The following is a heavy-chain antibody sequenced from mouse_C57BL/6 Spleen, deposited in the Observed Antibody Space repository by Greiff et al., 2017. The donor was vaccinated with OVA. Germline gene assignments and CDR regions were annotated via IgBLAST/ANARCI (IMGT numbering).Heavy chain of an antibody. CDR1: GYPFPDHT. CDR2: ISPRDCST. Sequence: QLQLTQSDAELVKPGASVKLSCKVSGYPFPDHTIHLMKPRPDPGLEWIGYISPRDCSTKYNEKFKGKSTLTAEKSSSTDYRQLNSLTSEDSAVYFCAWDYDYDAFAYWGQGTLVTVSA. J-gene: IGHJ3*01. D-gene: IGHD2-4*01. CDR3: AWDYDYDAFAY. V-gene: IGHV1-78*01.